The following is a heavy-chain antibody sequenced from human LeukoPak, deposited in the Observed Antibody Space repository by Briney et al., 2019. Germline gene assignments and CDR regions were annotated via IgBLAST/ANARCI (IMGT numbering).Heavy chain of an antibody. D-gene: IGHD5-18*01. CDR1: GFTFSSYG. V-gene: IGHV3-30*02. J-gene: IGHJ3*02. CDR3: AKAKRGYSDAFDI. Sequence: GGSLRLSCAASGFTFSSYGMHWVRQAPGKGLDWVAFIHHDGSNKYYADSVKGRFTISRDNSKNTLYLQMNSLRAEDTAVYYCAKAKRGYSDAFDIWGQGTMVTVSS. CDR2: IHHDGSNK.